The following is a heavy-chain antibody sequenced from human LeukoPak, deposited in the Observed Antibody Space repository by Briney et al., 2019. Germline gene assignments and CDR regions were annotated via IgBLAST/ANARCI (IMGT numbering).Heavy chain of an antibody. CDR2: INHSGST. J-gene: IGHJ4*02. Sequence: PSETLSLXCAVYDGSFSGYYWSWIRQPPGKGLEWIGEINHSGSTNYNPSLRSRVTISVDTSKNQFSLKLSSVTAADTAVYYCARGWDSSSWYEVFDYWGQGTLVTVSS. CDR3: ARGWDSSSWYEVFDY. CDR1: DGSFSGYY. V-gene: IGHV4-34*01. D-gene: IGHD6-13*01.